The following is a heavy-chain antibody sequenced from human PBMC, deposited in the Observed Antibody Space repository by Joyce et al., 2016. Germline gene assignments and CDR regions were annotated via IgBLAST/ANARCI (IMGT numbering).Heavy chain of an antibody. J-gene: IGHJ4*02. CDR3: GRGLRSPDY. Sequence: EVQVVESGGGSVQPGRSLRLSCTGSGFTFGDFAMSWYRQDPGKGLEWVSINRSKPYSETKEYTASVKGRFTISRDDSRRIAYLQVNSLKSKNTTVYYGGRGLRSPDYWGKGTLVIVSS. V-gene: IGHV3-49*01. CDR1: GFTFGDFA. CDR2: NRSKPYSETK. D-gene: IGHD3-10*01.